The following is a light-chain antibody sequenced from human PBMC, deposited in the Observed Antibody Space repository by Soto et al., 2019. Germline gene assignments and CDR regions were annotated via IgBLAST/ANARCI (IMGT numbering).Light chain of an antibody. CDR2: AAS. CDR3: RQHSTYPVT. Sequence: DIQMTQFPSSLSASVGDRVTITCRASQGIRNDLAWYQQKPGKAPKRLIYAASSLQSGVPSRFSGSGSGTESTLASSSRQPEDFATFYCRQHSTYPVTFGQGTKVEIK. J-gene: IGKJ1*01. CDR1: QGIRND. V-gene: IGKV1-17*01.